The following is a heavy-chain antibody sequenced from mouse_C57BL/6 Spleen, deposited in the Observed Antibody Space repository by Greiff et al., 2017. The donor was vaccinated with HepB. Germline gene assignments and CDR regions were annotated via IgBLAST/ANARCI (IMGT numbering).Heavy chain of an antibody. Sequence: QVQLQQSGAELVKPGASVKLSCKASGYTFTSYWMQWVKQRPGQGLEWIGEIDPSDSYTNYNQKFKGKATLTVDTSSSTAYMQLSSLTSEDSAVYYCARGTTVVAPYAMDYWGQGTSVTVSS. V-gene: IGHV1-50*01. CDR3: ARGTTVVAPYAMDY. J-gene: IGHJ4*01. CDR1: GYTFTSYW. D-gene: IGHD1-1*01. CDR2: IDPSDSYT.